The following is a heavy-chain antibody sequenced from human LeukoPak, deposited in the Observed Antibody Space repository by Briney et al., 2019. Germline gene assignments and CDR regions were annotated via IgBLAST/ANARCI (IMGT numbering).Heavy chain of an antibody. V-gene: IGHV3-7*01. CDR2: IDPDGSEK. D-gene: IGHD3-10*01. CDR1: GFTFNSYW. J-gene: IGHJ4*02. Sequence: PGGSLRLSCAASGFTFNSYWMSWVRQAPGKGLEWVANIDPDGSEKHYGDSVKGRFTTSRDNAKNSLYLQMNSLRAEDTAIYYCARIYYFGDNNWRYFDNWGQGTLVTVSS. CDR3: ARIYYFGDNNWRYFDN.